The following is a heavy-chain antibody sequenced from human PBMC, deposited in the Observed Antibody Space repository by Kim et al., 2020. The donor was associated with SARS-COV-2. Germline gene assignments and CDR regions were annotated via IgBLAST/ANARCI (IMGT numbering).Heavy chain of an antibody. CDR1: GLTFSGAA. J-gene: IGHJ3*02. V-gene: IGHV3-73*01. D-gene: IGHD2-8*02. CDR3: TRVTVKTLVFRVCFD. Sequence: GGSLRLSCAAAGLTFSGAAMHWVRQASWKGLEWVGRIRSKANSYATAYAASVKGRFTISRADSKTTAYLRLNSLKTECTAGDDVTRVTVKTLVFRVCFD. CDR2: IRSKANSYAT.